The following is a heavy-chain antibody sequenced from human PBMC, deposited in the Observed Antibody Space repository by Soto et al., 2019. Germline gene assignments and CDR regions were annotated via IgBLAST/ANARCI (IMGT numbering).Heavy chain of an antibody. V-gene: IGHV3-33*01. D-gene: IGHD6-19*01. CDR1: GFTFSSYG. J-gene: IGHJ5*02. CDR3: ARGPGYSSGWAWFDP. Sequence: QVQLVESGGGVVQPGRSLRLSCAASGFTFSSYGMHWVRQAPGKGLEWVAVIWYDGSNKYYADSVKGRFTISRDNSKNTLYLQMNSLRAEDTAVYYCARGPGYSSGWAWFDPWGQGPLVTVSS. CDR2: IWYDGSNK.